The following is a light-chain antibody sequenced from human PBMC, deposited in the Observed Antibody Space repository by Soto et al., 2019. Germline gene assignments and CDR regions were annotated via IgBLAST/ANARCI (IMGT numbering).Light chain of an antibody. Sequence: SYELTQPPSVSVAPGQTATITCGGNNIGSKSVHWYQQQPGQAPVLVVYDDSDRPSGIPERFSGSNSGNTATLTISRVEAGDEADYYCQVWDNTNDVVFGGGTKVTVL. CDR2: DDS. CDR3: QVWDNTNDVV. J-gene: IGLJ2*01. V-gene: IGLV3-21*02. CDR1: NIGSKS.